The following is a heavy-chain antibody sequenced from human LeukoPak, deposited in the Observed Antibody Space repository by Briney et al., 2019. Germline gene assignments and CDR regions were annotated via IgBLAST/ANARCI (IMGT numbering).Heavy chain of an antibody. D-gene: IGHD6-19*01. CDR1: GGTFSSYA. V-gene: IGHV1-69*13. Sequence: ASVKVSCKASGGTFSSYAISWVRRAPGQGLEWMGGIIPIFGTANYAQKFQGRVTITADESTSTAYMELSSLRSEDTAVYYCARDLRYSSGWSASGMDVWGKGTTVTISS. CDR3: ARDLRYSSGWSASGMDV. J-gene: IGHJ6*03. CDR2: IIPIFGTA.